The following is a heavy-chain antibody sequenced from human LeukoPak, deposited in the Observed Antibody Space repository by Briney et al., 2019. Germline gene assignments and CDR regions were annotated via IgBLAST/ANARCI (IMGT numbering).Heavy chain of an antibody. J-gene: IGHJ5*02. CDR2: IRYDGSNK. D-gene: IGHD3-16*01. CDR1: GFTFSSYG. CDR3: AKDWGDQGNWFDP. Sequence: GGSLRLSCAASGFTFSSYGMHWVRQAPGKGLEWVAFIRYDGSNKYYADSVKGRFTISRDNSKNTLYLQMNSLRAEDTAVYYCAKDWGDQGNWFDPWGQGTLVTVSS. V-gene: IGHV3-30*02.